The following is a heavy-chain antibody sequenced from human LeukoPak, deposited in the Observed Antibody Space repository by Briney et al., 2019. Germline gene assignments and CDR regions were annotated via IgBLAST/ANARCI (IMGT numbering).Heavy chain of an antibody. J-gene: IGHJ6*04. CDR3: ARDLNGDYAMDV. D-gene: IGHD4-17*01. CDR1: GFSFSSYA. CDR2: ISYDGSDK. V-gene: IGHV3-30*04. Sequence: GGSLRLSCAASGFSFSSYAMHWVRQAPGKGLEWVAVISYDGSDKHYADSVMGRFTISRDNSKNTLYLQMISLRAEDTAVYYSARDLNGDYAMDVWGKGTTVTVSS.